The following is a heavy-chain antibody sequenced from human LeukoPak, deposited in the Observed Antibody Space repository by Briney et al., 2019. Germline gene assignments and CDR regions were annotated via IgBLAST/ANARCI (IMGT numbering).Heavy chain of an antibody. D-gene: IGHD1-26*01. J-gene: IGHJ5*02. CDR3: ARDSEGATTWFDP. V-gene: IGHV4-34*01. CDR2: INHSGST. Sequence: SETLSLTCAVYGGSFSGYYWSWIRQPPGKGLEWIGEINHSGSTNYNPSLKSRVTISVDTSKNQFSLKLSSVTAADTAVYYCARDSEGATTWFDPWGQGTLVTVSS. CDR1: GGSFSGYY.